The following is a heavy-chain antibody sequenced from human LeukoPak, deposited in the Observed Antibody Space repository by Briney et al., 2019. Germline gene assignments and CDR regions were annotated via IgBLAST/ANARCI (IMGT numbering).Heavy chain of an antibody. CDR3: ARAGLWFGEFGFDY. Sequence: ASVKVSCQASGYTFTSYAMHWVRQAPGQRLAWMGWINAGNGNTKYSQKFQGRVTITRDTSASTAYMELSSLRSEDTAVYYCARAGLWFGEFGFDYWGQGTLVTVSS. CDR2: INAGNGNT. D-gene: IGHD3-10*01. CDR1: GYTFTSYA. J-gene: IGHJ4*02. V-gene: IGHV1-3*01.